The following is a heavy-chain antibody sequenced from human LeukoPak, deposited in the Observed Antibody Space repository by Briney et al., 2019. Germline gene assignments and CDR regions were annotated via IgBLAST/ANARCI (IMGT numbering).Heavy chain of an antibody. J-gene: IGHJ3*02. CDR3: AVDTAMVNGAFDI. CDR1: GGSISSSPYY. CDR2: IYYSGTT. V-gene: IGHV4-39*01. Sequence: SETLSLTCTVSGGSISSSPYYWGWIRQPPGKGLEWIGSIYYSGTTHYSPSLESRVTISVDTSKNQFSLKLSSVTAADTAVYYCAVDTAMVNGAFDIWGQGTMVTVSS. D-gene: IGHD5-18*01.